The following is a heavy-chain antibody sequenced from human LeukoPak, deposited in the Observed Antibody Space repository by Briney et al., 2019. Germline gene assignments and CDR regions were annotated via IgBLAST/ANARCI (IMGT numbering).Heavy chain of an antibody. V-gene: IGHV3-43*02. D-gene: IGHD3-3*01. CDR2: FSGEGGRI. CDR1: GA. CDR3: AKDIGPDDFWSGYRAFEY. J-gene: IGHJ4*02. Sequence: PGGSLRLSCAASGALHWVRQAPGKGLEWVSLFSGEGGRIYYADSVEGRFTISRDNSKNSLYLQMNSLRTDDSALYYCAKDIGPDDFWSGYRAFEYWGQGTLVTVSS.